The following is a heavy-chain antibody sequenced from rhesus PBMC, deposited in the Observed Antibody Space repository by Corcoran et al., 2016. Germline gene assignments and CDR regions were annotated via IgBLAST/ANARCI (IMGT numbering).Heavy chain of an antibody. J-gene: IGHJ4*01. D-gene: IGHD4-23*01. CDR3: ARGTVTKDFDY. CDR2: IYGSGSST. CDR1: GGSISSSY. Sequence: QLQLQESGPGLVKPSETLSVTCAVSGGSISSSYWSWIRQAPGKGLEWIGYIYGSGSSTHYTPSLKRRVTLSVDTSKNQLSLKLSSVTTADTAVYYCARGTVTKDFDYWGQGVLVTVSS. V-gene: IGHV4-169*01.